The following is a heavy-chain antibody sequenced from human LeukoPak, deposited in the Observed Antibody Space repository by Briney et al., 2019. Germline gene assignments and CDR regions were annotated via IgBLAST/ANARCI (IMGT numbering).Heavy chain of an antibody. CDR1: GGSISSGSYY. CDR2: IYTSGST. J-gene: IGHJ5*02. V-gene: IGHV4-61*02. CDR3: ARDRNYDFWSGYTNWFDL. Sequence: SQTLSLTCTVSGGSISSGSYYWSWIRQPAGKGLEWIGRIYTSGSTNYNPSLKSRVTISVDTSKNQFSLKLSSVTAADTAVYYCARDRNYDFWSGYTNWFDLWGQGTLVTVSS. D-gene: IGHD3-3*01.